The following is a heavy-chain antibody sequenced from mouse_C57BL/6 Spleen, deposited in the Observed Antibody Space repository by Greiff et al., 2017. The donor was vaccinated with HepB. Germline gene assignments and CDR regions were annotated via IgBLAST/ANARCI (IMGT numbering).Heavy chain of an antibody. Sequence: EVQLVESGGGLVKPGGSLKLSCAASGFTFSDYGMHWVRKAPEKGLEWVAYISSGSSTIYYADTVKGRFTISRDNAKNTLFLQMTSLRSEDTAMYYCARPWLLDYAMDYWGQGTSVTVSS. V-gene: IGHV5-17*01. D-gene: IGHD1-2*01. CDR1: GFTFSDYG. CDR2: ISSGSSTI. CDR3: ARPWLLDYAMDY. J-gene: IGHJ4*01.